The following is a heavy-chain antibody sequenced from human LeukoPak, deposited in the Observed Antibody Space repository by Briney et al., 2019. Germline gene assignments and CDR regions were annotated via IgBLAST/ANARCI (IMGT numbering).Heavy chain of an antibody. V-gene: IGHV1-2*02. Sequence: ASVKVSCKASGYTFTGYYMHWVRQAPGQGLEWMGWIYPNSGGTNYAQKFQGRVTMTRDTSISTGYMELSSLRSDDTAVYYCARLVYDSSGYYFGWFDPWGQGTLVTVSS. CDR1: GYTFTGYY. CDR2: IYPNSGGT. D-gene: IGHD3-22*01. CDR3: ARLVYDSSGYYFGWFDP. J-gene: IGHJ5*02.